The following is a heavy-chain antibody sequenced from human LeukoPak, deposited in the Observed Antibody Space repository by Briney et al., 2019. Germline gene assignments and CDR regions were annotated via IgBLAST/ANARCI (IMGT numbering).Heavy chain of an antibody. CDR3: ARANSGTYSFDY. J-gene: IGHJ4*02. D-gene: IGHD1-26*01. CDR1: GFTISGYD. Sequence: PGGSLRLSCAASGFTISGYDMDWVRQAPGKGLEWVSSITSNSTSMYYADSVKGRFTISRDNAKSSLFLQMTSLRAEDTAVYYCARANSGTYSFDYWGEGTLVTLSA. V-gene: IGHV3-21*01. CDR2: ITSNSTSM.